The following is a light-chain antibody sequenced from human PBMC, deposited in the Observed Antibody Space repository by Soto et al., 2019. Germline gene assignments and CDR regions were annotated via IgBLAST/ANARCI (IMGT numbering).Light chain of an antibody. V-gene: IGLV2-14*03. CDR3: QSYDRSLSGSF. CDR1: SSDVGAYNF. Sequence: QSVLTQPASVSGSPGQSITISCTGTSSDVGAYNFVSWHQQHPGKAPKLMIYNVYDRPSGISYRFSGSKSGNTASLTISGLQAEDEADYYCQSYDRSLSGSFFGTGTKVTVL. CDR2: NVY. J-gene: IGLJ1*01.